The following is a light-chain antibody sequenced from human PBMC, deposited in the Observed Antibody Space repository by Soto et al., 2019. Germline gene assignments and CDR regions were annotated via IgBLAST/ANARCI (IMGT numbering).Light chain of an antibody. J-gene: IGLJ1*01. CDR2: EVT. CDR3: SSYTSSGTLYV. Sequence: QSALTQPASLSGSPGQSITISCAGTSSDIGGSKYVSWYQQHPGKAPKLIIYEVTYRPSGVTARFSGSKSGNTASLTVSGLQAEDEADYYCSSYTSSGTLYVFGTGTKLTV. V-gene: IGLV2-14*01. CDR1: SSDIGGSKY.